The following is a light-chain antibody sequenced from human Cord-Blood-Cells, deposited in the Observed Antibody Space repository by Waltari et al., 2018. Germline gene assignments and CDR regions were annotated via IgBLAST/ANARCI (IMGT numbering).Light chain of an antibody. CDR1: SGHSSYA. CDR2: LNSDGSH. V-gene: IGLV4-69*01. CDR3: QTWGTGIHWV. J-gene: IGLJ3*02. Sequence: QLVLTHSPSASASLGASVTLTCPLSSGHSSYAIAWHPQQPEKGPRYLMKLNSDGSHSKGAGIPDRFSGSSSGAERYLTISSLQSEDEADYYCQTWGTGIHWVFGGGTKLTVL.